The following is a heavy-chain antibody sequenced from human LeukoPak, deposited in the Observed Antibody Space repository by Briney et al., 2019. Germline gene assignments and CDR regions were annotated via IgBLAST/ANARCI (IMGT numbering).Heavy chain of an antibody. CDR3: ARGVKGARGAFDI. D-gene: IGHD1-26*01. Sequence: PGGSLRLSCAASGFTFSSYSMNWVRQAPGKGLEWVSSISSSSSYIYYADSVKGRFTISRDNAKNSLYLQMNSLRAEDTAVYYCARGVKGARGAFDIWGQGTVVTVSS. V-gene: IGHV3-21*01. CDR2: ISSSSSYI. CDR1: GFTFSSYS. J-gene: IGHJ3*02.